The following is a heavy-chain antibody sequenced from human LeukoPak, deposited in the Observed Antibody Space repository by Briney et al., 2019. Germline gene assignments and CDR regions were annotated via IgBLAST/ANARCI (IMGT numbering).Heavy chain of an antibody. CDR2: INQGGSEQ. J-gene: IGHJ4*02. CDR1: GFTFSSSW. V-gene: IGHV3-7*05. Sequence: PGGSLRLSCAASGFTFSSSWMSWVRQAPRKGLEWVANINQGGSEQYYVDSVRGRFTISRDNTKKSLYLQMNTLRDDDTAVYYCARADAARTTDYWGQGTLVTVSS. D-gene: IGHD1-7*01. CDR3: ARADAARTTDY.